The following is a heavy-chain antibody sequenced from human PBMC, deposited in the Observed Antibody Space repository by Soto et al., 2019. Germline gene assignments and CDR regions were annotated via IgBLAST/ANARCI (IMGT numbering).Heavy chain of an antibody. D-gene: IGHD3-22*01. CDR1: GASINIEGYY. V-gene: IGHV4-61*08. Sequence: ASETLSLTCTVTGASINIEGYYWSWIRQHPVKGLEWIGYIYYTGSTYYNPALGSRVSISVDASKNQFSLKLSSVTAADTAVYYCASSSGYYTIRFDYWGQGTLVTVSS. CDR3: ASSSGYYTIRFDY. J-gene: IGHJ4*02. CDR2: IYYTGST.